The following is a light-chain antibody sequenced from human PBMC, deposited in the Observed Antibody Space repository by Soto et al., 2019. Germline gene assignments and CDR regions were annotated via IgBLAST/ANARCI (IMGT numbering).Light chain of an antibody. Sequence: QSVLTQPASVSGSPGQSITISCTGTSSDVGGYDYVSWYQQHPGKVPKVMLYEVSNRASVVSSRFSGSKSGNTASLTISGLQAEDEAEYYCSSYTSSSTTVVFGGGTKLTVL. J-gene: IGLJ3*02. V-gene: IGLV2-14*01. CDR2: EVS. CDR1: SSDVGGYDY. CDR3: SSYTSSSTTVV.